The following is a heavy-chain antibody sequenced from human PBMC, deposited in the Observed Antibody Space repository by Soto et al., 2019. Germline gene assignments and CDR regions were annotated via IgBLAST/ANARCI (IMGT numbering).Heavy chain of an antibody. CDR3: ARDHCSSTSCYQGPYYYYYYMDV. CDR1: GFTFSSYS. J-gene: IGHJ6*03. CDR2: ISSSSSYI. D-gene: IGHD2-2*01. V-gene: IGHV3-21*01. Sequence: EVQLVESGGGLVKPGGSLRLSCAASGFTFSSYSMNWVRQAPGKGLEWVSSISSSSSYIYYADSVKGRFTISRDNAKNSLYLQMNSLRAEDTAVYYCARDHCSSTSCYQGPYYYYYYMDVWGKGTTVTVSS.